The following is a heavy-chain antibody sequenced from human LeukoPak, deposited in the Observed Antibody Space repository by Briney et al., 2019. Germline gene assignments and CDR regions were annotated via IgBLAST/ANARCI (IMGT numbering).Heavy chain of an antibody. D-gene: IGHD4-11*01. CDR1: GFTVSSNY. CDR3: ARDRPADYPSYWFFAL. Sequence: SLRLSCAASGFTVSSNYMSWVRQAPGQGLDWISVIYTAGDTYYADPEKGSFSISRDNSKNMVYLQMDSLRAEDTAVYYCARDRPADYPSYWFFALWGRGTLVTVSS. V-gene: IGHV3-66*01. CDR2: IYTAGDT. J-gene: IGHJ2*01.